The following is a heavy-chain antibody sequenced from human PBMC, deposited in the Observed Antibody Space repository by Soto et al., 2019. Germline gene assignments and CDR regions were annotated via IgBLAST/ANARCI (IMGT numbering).Heavy chain of an antibody. J-gene: IGHJ5*02. D-gene: IGHD3-16*01. CDR2: MNPNSGNT. CDR1: GYTFTSYD. CDR3: ARLKQDYAVA. Sequence: QVQLVQSGAEVKKPGASVKVSCKASGYTFTSYDINLVRLATGQGLEWMGWMNPNSGNTDYAQKFQGRVTMTRNTSISTAYMELSSLRSEDTAVYYWARLKQDYAVAWGQGTLVTVSS. V-gene: IGHV1-8*01.